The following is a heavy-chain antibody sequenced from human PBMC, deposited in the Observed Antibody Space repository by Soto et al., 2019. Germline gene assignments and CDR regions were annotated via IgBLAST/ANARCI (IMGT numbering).Heavy chain of an antibody. Sequence: GSLRLSCAASGFSFSNYGMHWVRQAPGKGLEWVAVISYDGSNKYYADSVKGRLTISRDNSKNTLYLQMSTLRPDDTAVYYCAKEFSSGYYYVFDYWGQGTLVTVSS. V-gene: IGHV3-30*18. CDR3: AKEFSSGYYYVFDY. J-gene: IGHJ4*02. D-gene: IGHD3-22*01. CDR1: GFSFSNYG. CDR2: ISYDGSNK.